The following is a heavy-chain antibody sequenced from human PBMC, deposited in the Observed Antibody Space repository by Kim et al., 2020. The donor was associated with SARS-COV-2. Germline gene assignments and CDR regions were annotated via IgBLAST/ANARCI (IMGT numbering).Heavy chain of an antibody. J-gene: IGHJ4*02. Sequence: DAAVHVKRRLTINPDTSKNQVSLQLSSVTPEDTAVYYCARGLVRWYYLDYWGQGTLVTVSS. V-gene: IGHV6-1*01. CDR3: ARGLVRWYYLDY. D-gene: IGHD3-16*01.